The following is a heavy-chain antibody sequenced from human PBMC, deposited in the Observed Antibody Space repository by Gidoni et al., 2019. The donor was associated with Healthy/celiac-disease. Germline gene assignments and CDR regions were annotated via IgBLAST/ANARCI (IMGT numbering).Heavy chain of an antibody. J-gene: IGHJ5*02. CDR2: INAGNGNT. CDR1: GYTFPSYA. V-gene: IGHV1-3*01. Sequence: QVQLVQSGAEVKKPVASVNVSCKASGYTFPSYAMHWVRQAPGQRLEWMGWINAGNGNTKYSQKFQGRVTITRDTSASTAYMELSSLRSEDTAVYYCARADLGYPPGWLVRGNWFDPWGQGTLVTVSS. D-gene: IGHD6-19*01. CDR3: ARADLGYPPGWLVRGNWFDP.